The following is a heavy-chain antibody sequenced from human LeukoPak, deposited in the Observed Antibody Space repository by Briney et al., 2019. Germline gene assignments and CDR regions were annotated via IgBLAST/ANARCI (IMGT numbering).Heavy chain of an antibody. Sequence: SETLSLTCTVSGSSISSYYWSWIRQPPGKGLEWIGYIYTSGSTTYNPSLKSRVTISVDTSKNQFSLKLSSVTAADTAVYYCARGGNSGYFGWISNSARFDPWGQGTLVTVSS. CDR3: ARGGNSGYFGWISNSARFDP. J-gene: IGHJ5*02. CDR1: GSSISSYY. CDR2: IYTSGST. V-gene: IGHV4-4*09. D-gene: IGHD5-12*01.